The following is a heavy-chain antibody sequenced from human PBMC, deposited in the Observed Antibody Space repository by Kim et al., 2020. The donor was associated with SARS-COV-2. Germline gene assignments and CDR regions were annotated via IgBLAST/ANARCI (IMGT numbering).Heavy chain of an antibody. CDR3: AREGIAAAGFHFDY. Sequence: GGSLRLSCAASGFTFSSYGMHWVRQAPGKGLEWVAVIWYDGSNKYYADSVKGRFTISRDNSKNTLYLQMNSLRAEDTAVYYCAREGIAAAGFHFDYWGQGTLVTASS. J-gene: IGHJ4*02. CDR2: IWYDGSNK. CDR1: GFTFSSYG. D-gene: IGHD6-13*01. V-gene: IGHV3-33*01.